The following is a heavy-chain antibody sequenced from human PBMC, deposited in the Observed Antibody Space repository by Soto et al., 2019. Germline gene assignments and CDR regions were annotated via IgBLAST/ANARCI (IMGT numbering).Heavy chain of an antibody. Sequence: PGGSLRLSCAASGFTFSSYGMHWVRQAPGKGLEWVAVISYDGSNKYYADSVKGRFTISRDNSKNTLYLQMNSLRAEDTAVYYCAKDGGTRYDILTGLPPDWGQGTLVTVSS. CDR3: AKDGGTRYDILTGLPPD. CDR1: GFTFSSYG. V-gene: IGHV3-30*18. D-gene: IGHD3-9*01. CDR2: ISYDGSNK. J-gene: IGHJ4*02.